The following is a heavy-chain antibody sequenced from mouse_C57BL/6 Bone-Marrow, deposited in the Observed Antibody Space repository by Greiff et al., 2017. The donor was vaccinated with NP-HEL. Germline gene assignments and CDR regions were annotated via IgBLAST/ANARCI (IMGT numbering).Heavy chain of an antibody. CDR3: APHYYGSHYAMDY. CDR2: INPNNGGT. J-gene: IGHJ4*01. CDR1: GYTFTDYY. Sequence: EVQLQQSGPELVKPGASVKISCKASGYTFTDYYMNWVKQSHGKSLEWIGDINPNNGGTSYNQKFKGKATLTVDKSSSTAYMELRSLTSEDSAVYYCAPHYYGSHYAMDYWGQGTSVTVSS. V-gene: IGHV1-26*01. D-gene: IGHD1-1*01.